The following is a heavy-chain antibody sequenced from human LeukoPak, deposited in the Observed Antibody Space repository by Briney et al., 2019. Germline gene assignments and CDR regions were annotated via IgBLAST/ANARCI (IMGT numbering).Heavy chain of an antibody. CDR1: GGSISSGGYY. Sequence: PSETLSLTCTVSGGSISSGGYYWSWIRQPPGKGLEWIGYIYHSGSTYYNPSLKSRVTISVDRSENQFSLKLSSVTAADTAVYYCARDPGKPRCSSTSCYSAGWFDYWGQGTLVTVSS. CDR2: IYHSGST. J-gene: IGHJ4*02. V-gene: IGHV4-30-2*01. D-gene: IGHD2-2*02. CDR3: ARDPGKPRCSSTSCYSAGWFDY.